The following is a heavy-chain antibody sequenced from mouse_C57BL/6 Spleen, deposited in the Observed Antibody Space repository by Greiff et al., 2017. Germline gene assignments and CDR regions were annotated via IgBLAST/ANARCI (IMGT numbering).Heavy chain of an antibody. CDR1: GYTFTSYG. CDR3: ARDYEAYAMDY. D-gene: IGHD2-4*01. J-gene: IGHJ4*01. CDR2: IYPRSGNT. V-gene: IGHV1-81*01. Sequence: QVQLKESGAELARPGASVKLSCTASGYTFTSYGISWVKQRTGQGLEWIGEIYPRSGNTYYTEKFKGKATLTADKSSSTAYMELRSLTSEDSAVYYCARDYEAYAMDYWGQGTSVTVAS.